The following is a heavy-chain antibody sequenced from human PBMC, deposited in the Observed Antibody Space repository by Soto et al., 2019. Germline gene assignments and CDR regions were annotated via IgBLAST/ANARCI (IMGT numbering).Heavy chain of an antibody. D-gene: IGHD2-8*01. V-gene: IGHV3-9*01. J-gene: IGHJ4*02. CDR2: ISWNSDTI. Sequence: VHLVESGGDLVQPGRSLRLSCAASGFTFDDYAMNWVRQAPGKGLEWVSGISWNSDTIVYADSVKGRFTISRDNAKNSLYLQMNSLRVEDTALYYCVKGKYAIPAKYYFDFWGQGSLVTVSS. CDR1: GFTFDDYA. CDR3: VKGKYAIPAKYYFDF.